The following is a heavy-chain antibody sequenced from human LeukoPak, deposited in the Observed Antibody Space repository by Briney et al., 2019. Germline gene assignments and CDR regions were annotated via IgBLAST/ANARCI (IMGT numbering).Heavy chain of an antibody. V-gene: IGHV4-59*08. Sequence: SETLSLTCTVSGGSISSYHWIWIRQPPGKGLDWIGYIHYSGSTNYNPSLKSRVTTSVDTSKKQFSLKLRSMTAADTAVYYCARSVSWGLLVRDDAFDIWGQGTMVTVSS. CDR3: ARSVSWGLLVRDDAFDI. CDR2: IHYSGST. CDR1: GGSISSYH. D-gene: IGHD2-21*01. J-gene: IGHJ3*02.